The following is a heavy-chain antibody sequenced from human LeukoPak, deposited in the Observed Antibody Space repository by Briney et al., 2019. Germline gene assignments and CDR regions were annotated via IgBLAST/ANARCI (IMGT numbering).Heavy chain of an antibody. D-gene: IGHD3-22*01. CDR2: LIPIFGIA. Sequence: SVKVSCKASGGTVSRYAISWVRQAPGQGLEWMGRLIPIFGIANYAQKFQGRVTITADKSTSTAYMELSSLRSEDTAVYYCARDLAKDYYDSSGYPPDYWGQGTLVTVSS. V-gene: IGHV1-69*04. J-gene: IGHJ4*02. CDR3: ARDLAKDYYDSSGYPPDY. CDR1: GGTVSRYA.